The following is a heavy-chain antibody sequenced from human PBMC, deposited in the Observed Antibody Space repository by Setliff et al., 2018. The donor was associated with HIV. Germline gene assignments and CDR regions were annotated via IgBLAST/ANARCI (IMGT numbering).Heavy chain of an antibody. V-gene: IGHV1-18*01. J-gene: IGHJ6*03. CDR2: INPNSGDT. CDR1: GYTFTSYH. Sequence: ASVKVSCKTSGYTFTSYHLHWLRQAPGQGLEWMGWINPNSGDTNYAQKLQGRVTMTTDTSTSTAYMELRSLRSDDTAVYYCARDLDYYDSSGYYGAYYYYMDVWGTGTTVTVSS. D-gene: IGHD3-22*01. CDR3: ARDLDYYDSSGYYGAYYYYMDV.